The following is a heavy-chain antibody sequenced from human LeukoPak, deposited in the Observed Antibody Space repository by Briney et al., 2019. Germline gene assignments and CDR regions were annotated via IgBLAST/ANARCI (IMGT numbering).Heavy chain of an antibody. Sequence: ASVKVSCKASGYTFTSYDINWVRQATGQGLERMGWMNPNSGNTGYAQKFQGRVTMTRNTSISTAYMELSSLRSEDTAAYYCARAPTTVQTYDYWGQGTLVTVSS. CDR2: MNPNSGNT. D-gene: IGHD4-11*01. V-gene: IGHV1-8*01. CDR3: ARAPTTVQTYDY. J-gene: IGHJ4*02. CDR1: GYTFTSYD.